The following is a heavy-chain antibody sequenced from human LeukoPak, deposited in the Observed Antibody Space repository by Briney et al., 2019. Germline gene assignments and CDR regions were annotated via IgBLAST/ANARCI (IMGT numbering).Heavy chain of an antibody. CDR3: ARGSTPLPDY. J-gene: IGHJ4*02. D-gene: IGHD2-15*01. V-gene: IGHV4-34*01. CDR1: GGSFSGYY. Sequence: PSETLSLTCAVYGGSFSGYYWSWIRQPPGKGLEWIGEINHSGSTNYNPSLKSRVTISVDTSKNQFPLKLSSVTAADTAVYYCARGSTPLPDYWGQGTLVTVSS. CDR2: INHSGST.